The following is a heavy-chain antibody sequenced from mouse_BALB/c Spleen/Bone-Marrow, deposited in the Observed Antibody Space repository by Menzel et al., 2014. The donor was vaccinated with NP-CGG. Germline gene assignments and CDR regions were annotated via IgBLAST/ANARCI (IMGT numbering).Heavy chain of an antibody. V-gene: IGHV5-17*02. J-gene: IGHJ2*01. D-gene: IGHD4-1*01. CDR2: ISSGSSTI. CDR1: GFTFSSFG. Sequence: EVMLVESGGGLVQPGGSRKLSCAASGFTFSSFGMHWVRQAPERGLEWVAYISSGSSTIFYGDTVKGRFTISRDNPKNTLFLQMTSLRSEDTAMYYCARGGNWEDFDYWGQGTTLTVSS. CDR3: ARGGNWEDFDY.